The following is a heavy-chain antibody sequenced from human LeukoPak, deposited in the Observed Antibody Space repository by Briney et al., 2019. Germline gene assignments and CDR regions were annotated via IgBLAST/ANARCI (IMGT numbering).Heavy chain of an antibody. CDR2: IYYSGST. Sequence: PSETLSLTCTVSGGSISSTSHYWGWVRQPPGKGLEWIGNIYYSGSTYYNPSLKSRVTLFVDTSKNQFSLKLSSVTAADTAVYYCARHEGYSYDYWGQGTLVTVSS. V-gene: IGHV4-39*01. CDR1: GGSISSTSHY. J-gene: IGHJ4*02. CDR3: ARHEGYSYDY.